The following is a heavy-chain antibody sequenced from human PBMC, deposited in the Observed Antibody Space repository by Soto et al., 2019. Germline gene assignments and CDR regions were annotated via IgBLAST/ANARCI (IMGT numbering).Heavy chain of an antibody. J-gene: IGHJ4*02. Sequence: PSETLSLTCTVYDGSISNFYWSWIRQPPGKGLEWIGYISSSGNTNYNPSLKSRVSISVDTSKNQFSLNLTSVTAADTAVYYCARAPMVLTRSYFDSWGQGSPVTVYS. CDR2: ISSSGNT. CDR1: DGSISNFY. V-gene: IGHV4-59*01. D-gene: IGHD3-22*01. CDR3: ARAPMVLTRSYFDS.